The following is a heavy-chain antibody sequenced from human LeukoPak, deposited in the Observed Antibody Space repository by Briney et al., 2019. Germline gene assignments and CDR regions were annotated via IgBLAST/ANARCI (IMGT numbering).Heavy chain of an antibody. J-gene: IGHJ5*02. CDR1: GGTFSSYA. CDR2: IIPIFGIA. V-gene: IGHV1-69*13. Sequence: SVKVSCKASGGTFSSYAISWVRQAPGQGLEWMGGIIPIFGIANHAQKFQGRVTITADESTSTAYMELSSLRSEDTAVYYCVRDTAMVHNWFDPWGQGTLVTVSS. D-gene: IGHD5-18*01. CDR3: VRDTAMVHNWFDP.